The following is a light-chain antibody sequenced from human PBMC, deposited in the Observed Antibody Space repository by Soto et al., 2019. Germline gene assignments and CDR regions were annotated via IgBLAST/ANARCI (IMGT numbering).Light chain of an antibody. CDR1: QSISNW. J-gene: IGKJ2*01. Sequence: DLQMTQSPSTLSASVGDRVTITCRASQSISNWLAWYQQRPGKAPKLLIYKASSLESGVPSRFSGSGSGTEFTLTISSLQPDDFASYYCQQYKSYWYTFGPGTRLEIK. V-gene: IGKV1-5*03. CDR2: KAS. CDR3: QQYKSYWYT.